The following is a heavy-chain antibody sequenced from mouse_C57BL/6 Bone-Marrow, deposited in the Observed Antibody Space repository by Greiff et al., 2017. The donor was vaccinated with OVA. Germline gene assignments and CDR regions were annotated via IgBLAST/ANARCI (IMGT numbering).Heavy chain of an antibody. J-gene: IGHJ2*01. CDR3: ARGFTTVVATNFDY. D-gene: IGHD1-1*01. V-gene: IGHV1-19*01. CDR2: INPYNGGT. Sequence: VQLQQSGPVLVKPGASVKMSCKASGYTFTDYYMNWVKQSHGKSLEWIGVINPYNGGTSSNQKFKGKATLTVDKSSSTAYMELNSLTSEDSAVYYCARGFTTVVATNFDYWGQGTTLTVSS. CDR1: GYTFTDYY.